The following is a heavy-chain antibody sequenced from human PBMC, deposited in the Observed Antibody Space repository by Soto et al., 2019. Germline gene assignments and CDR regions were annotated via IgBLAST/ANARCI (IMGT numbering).Heavy chain of an antibody. Sequence: QVQLVESGGGVVQPGRSLRLSCAASGFTFSSYGMHWVRQAPGKGLEWVAVIWYDGSNKYYADSVKGRFTISRDNSKNTLYLQMNSLRAEDTAVYSCARDLLMVTTAGDAFDIWGQGTMVTVSS. CDR2: IWYDGSNK. J-gene: IGHJ3*02. V-gene: IGHV3-33*01. CDR1: GFTFSSYG. CDR3: ARDLLMVTTAGDAFDI. D-gene: IGHD2-21*02.